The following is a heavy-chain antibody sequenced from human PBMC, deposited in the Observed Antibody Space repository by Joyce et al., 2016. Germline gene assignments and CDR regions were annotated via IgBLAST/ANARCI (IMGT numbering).Heavy chain of an antibody. CDR1: GYSFTSYW. CDR3: ARPRYCSGGSCLHWFDP. J-gene: IGHJ5*02. Sequence: EVQLVQSGAEVKKPGESLRSSCEGSGYSFTSYWIYWVRQMPGKGLDWIGSIDPSDSYTHYSPSFHGHFTISADTSISTAYLQWSSLKASYTAMYYCARPRYCSGGSCLHWFDPWGQGTLVTVSS. D-gene: IGHD2-15*01. CDR2: IDPSDSYT. V-gene: IGHV5-10-1*01.